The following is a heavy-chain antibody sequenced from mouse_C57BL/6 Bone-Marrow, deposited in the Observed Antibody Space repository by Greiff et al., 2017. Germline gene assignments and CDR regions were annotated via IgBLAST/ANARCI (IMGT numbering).Heavy chain of an antibody. V-gene: IGHV1-74*01. D-gene: IGHD2-4*01. CDR2: IHPSDSDT. CDR3: ARGGYYDYDGDWYFDV. Sequence: VQLQQPGAELVKPGASVKVSCKASGYTFTSYWMHWVKQRPGQGLEWIGRIHPSDSDTNYNQKFKGKATLTVDKSSSTAYMELSSLTSEDSAVYYCARGGYYDYDGDWYFDVWGTGTTVTVSS. CDR1: GYTFTSYW. J-gene: IGHJ1*03.